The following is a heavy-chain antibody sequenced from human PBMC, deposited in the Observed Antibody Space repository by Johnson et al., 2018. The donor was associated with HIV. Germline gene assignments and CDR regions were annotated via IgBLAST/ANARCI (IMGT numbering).Heavy chain of an antibody. Sequence: MLLVESGGGLVQPGGSLRLSCAASGFTFSSYDMHWVRQATGKGLEWVSAIGTAGDTYYPGSVKGRFTISRENAKNSLYLQMNSLRAGDTAWYYCARGDYGGNLDAFDIWGQGTMVTVSS. CDR2: IGTAGDT. CDR1: GFTFSSYD. D-gene: IGHD4-23*01. V-gene: IGHV3-13*01. CDR3: ARGDYGGNLDAFDI. J-gene: IGHJ3*02.